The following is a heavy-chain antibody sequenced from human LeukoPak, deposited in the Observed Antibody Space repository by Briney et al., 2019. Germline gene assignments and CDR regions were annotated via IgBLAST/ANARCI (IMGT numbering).Heavy chain of an antibody. CDR3: ARADHTMVRGAKHYYYYYGMDV. D-gene: IGHD3-10*01. CDR2: INHSGST. CDR1: GGSFSGYY. J-gene: IGHJ6*04. Sequence: SETLSLTCAVYGGSFSGYYWSWIRQPPGKGLEWIGEINHSGSTNYNPSLKSRVTISVDTSKNQFSLKLSSVTAADTAVYYCARADHTMVRGAKHYYYYYGMDVWGKGTTVTVSS. V-gene: IGHV4-34*01.